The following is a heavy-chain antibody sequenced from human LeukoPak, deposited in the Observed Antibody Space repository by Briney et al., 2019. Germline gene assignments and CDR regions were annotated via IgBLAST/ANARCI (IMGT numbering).Heavy chain of an antibody. CDR1: GGSISSSSYY. D-gene: IGHD1-14*01. V-gene: IGHV4-61*05. J-gene: IGHJ4*02. CDR3: ARDRGDFDY. CDR2: IYGSGYT. Sequence: KPSETLSLTCTVSGGSISSSSYYWGWIRQPPGKGLEWIGYIYGSGYTNYNPSLKSRVTMSVDTSKNQFSLKLSSVTAADTAVYYCARDRGDFDYWGQGTLVTVSS.